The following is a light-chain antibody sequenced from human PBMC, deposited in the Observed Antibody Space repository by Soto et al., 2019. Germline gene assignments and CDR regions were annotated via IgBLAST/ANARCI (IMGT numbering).Light chain of an antibody. V-gene: IGKV3-15*01. CDR3: QQYNNWPPRWT. CDR1: QSVSSN. CDR2: GAS. J-gene: IGKJ1*01. Sequence: EIVMTQSPATLSVSPGERATLSCRASQSVSSNLAWYQQKPGQAPRLLIYGASTRATGIPARFSSSGSGTEFTLTISSLQSEDFAVYYCQQYNNWPPRWTFGQGTKVEIK.